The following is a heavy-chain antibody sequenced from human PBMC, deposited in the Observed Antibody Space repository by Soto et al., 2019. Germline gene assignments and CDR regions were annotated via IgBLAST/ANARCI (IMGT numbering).Heavy chain of an antibody. V-gene: IGHV3-11*01. CDR1: GFTFSDYY. J-gene: IGHJ4*02. CDR3: AREYVHKEYYFDY. CDR2: ISSSGSTI. D-gene: IGHD2-21*01. Sequence: GGSLRLSCAASGFTFSDYYMSWIRQAPGKGLEWVSYISSSGSTIYYADSVKGRFTISRDNAKNSLYLQMNSLRAEDTAVYYCAREYVHKEYYFDYWGQGTLVTVSS.